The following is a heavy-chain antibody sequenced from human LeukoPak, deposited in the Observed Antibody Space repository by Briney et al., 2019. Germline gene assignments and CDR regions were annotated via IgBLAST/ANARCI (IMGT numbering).Heavy chain of an antibody. D-gene: IGHD5-18*01. V-gene: IGHV4-59*08. CDR1: GGSISTYY. Sequence: SETLSLTCTVSGGSISTYYWSWIRQPPGKGLEWIGYIYYSGSTNYNPSLKSRVTISVDTSKNQFSLKLSSVTAADTAVYYCARVTRSHAFDIWGQGTMVTVSS. CDR3: ARVTRSHAFDI. CDR2: IYYSGST. J-gene: IGHJ3*02.